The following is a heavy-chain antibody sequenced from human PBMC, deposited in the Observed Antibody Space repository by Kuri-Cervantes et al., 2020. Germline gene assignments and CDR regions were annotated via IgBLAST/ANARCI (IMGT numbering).Heavy chain of an antibody. CDR3: ARDRGVGWFDP. CDR1: GFTFSSYA. Sequence: GESLKISCAASGFTFSSYAMHWVRQAPGKGLEWVAVIWYDGSNKYYADSVKGRFTISRDNSKNTLYLQMNSLRAEDTAVYYCARDRGVGWFDPWGQGTLVTVSS. V-gene: IGHV3-33*08. J-gene: IGHJ5*02. CDR2: IWYDGSNK. D-gene: IGHD1-26*01.